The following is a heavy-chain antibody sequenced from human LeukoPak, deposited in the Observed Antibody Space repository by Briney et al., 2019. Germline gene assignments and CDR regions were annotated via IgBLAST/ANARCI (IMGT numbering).Heavy chain of an antibody. J-gene: IGHJ5*02. D-gene: IGHD1-7*01. CDR2: ISAYNGNT. CDR1: GYTFTSYG. V-gene: IGHV1-18*01. Sequence: ASVKVSCKASGYTFTSYGISWVRQAPGQGLEWMGWISAYNGNTNYAQKFQGRVTITADESTSTAYMELSSLRSEDTAVYYCARRTGTTPYNWFDPWGQGTLVTVSS. CDR3: ARRTGTTPYNWFDP.